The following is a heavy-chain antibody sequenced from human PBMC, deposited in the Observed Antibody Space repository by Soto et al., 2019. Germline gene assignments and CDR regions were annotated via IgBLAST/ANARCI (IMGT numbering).Heavy chain of an antibody. D-gene: IGHD2-8*02. Sequence: QLQLQESGPGLVKPSETLSLTCTVSGGSISSSSYYWGWIRQPPGKGLEWIGSIYYSGSTYYNPSHKSRVTISVDTSKNQFSLKLSSVTAADTAVYYCARHGHTGTLDYWGQGTLVTVSS. CDR1: GGSISSSSYY. CDR3: ARHGHTGTLDY. V-gene: IGHV4-39*01. J-gene: IGHJ4*02. CDR2: IYYSGST.